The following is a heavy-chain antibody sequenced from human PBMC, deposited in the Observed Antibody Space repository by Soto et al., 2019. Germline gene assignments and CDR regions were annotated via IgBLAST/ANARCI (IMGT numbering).Heavy chain of an antibody. D-gene: IGHD1-26*01. CDR3: ARAPPRRWELLIDY. CDR1: GGSISSSNW. J-gene: IGHJ4*02. V-gene: IGHV4-4*02. Sequence: KPSETLSLTCAVSGGSISSSNWWSWVRQPPGKGLEWIGEIYHSGSTNYNPSLKSRVTISVDKSKNQFSLKLSSVTAADTAVYYCARAPPRRWELLIDYWGQGTLVTVSS. CDR2: IYHSGST.